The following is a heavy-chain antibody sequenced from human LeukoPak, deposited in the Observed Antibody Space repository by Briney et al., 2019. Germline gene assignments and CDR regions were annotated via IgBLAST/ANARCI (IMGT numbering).Heavy chain of an antibody. D-gene: IGHD3-16*02. CDR1: GRSLKCYY. V-gene: IGHV4-34*01. J-gene: IGHJ4*02. Sequence: PSETLSLTCAVYGRSLKCYYWRWIRQPPGKGLEWIGEINHSGSTNYNPSLKSRVTISVDTSKNQFSLKLSSVTAADTAVYYCARGQSNRYYCYVAGSSRPHGLDYWGQGTLVTVSS. CDR2: INHSGST. CDR3: ARGQSNRYYCYVAGSSRPHGLDY.